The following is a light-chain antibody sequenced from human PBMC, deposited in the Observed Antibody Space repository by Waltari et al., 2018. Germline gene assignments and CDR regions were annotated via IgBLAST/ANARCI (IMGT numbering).Light chain of an antibody. V-gene: IGLV1-44*01. CDR3: STWDASLRGWV. CDR1: SSNIGTYA. Sequence: QSVLTQPPSASGTPGQRVTFSCSGSSSNIGTYAVNWYQQLPGTAPKLLIYSKTKRPSGVPDRISASKAGTAASLAISGLQSEDEADYYCSTWDASLRGWVFGGGTKLTVL. CDR2: SKT. J-gene: IGLJ3*02.